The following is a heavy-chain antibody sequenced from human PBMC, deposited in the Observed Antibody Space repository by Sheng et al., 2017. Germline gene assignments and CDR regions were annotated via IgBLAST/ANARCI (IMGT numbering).Heavy chain of an antibody. J-gene: IGHJ4*02. D-gene: IGHD2-15*01. CDR2: IKQDGSEK. CDR3: VRGGPCSGVTCYDPFDY. Sequence: EVQLVESGGGSVQPGGSLRLSCAVSGFTFSHYWMAWVRQAPGKGLEWVANIKQDGSEKYYVDSVKGRFTISRDNAKDSLDLQMNSLRAEDTAMYYCVRGGPCSGVTCYDPFDYWGQGSLVTVSS. CDR1: GFTFSHYW. V-gene: IGHV3-7*01.